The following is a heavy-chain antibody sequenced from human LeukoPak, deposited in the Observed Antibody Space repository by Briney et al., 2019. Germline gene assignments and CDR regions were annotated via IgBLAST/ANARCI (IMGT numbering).Heavy chain of an antibody. CDR2: IYPGGTT. CDR3: ARDLFGGSDY. CDR1: GFTVSSNY. J-gene: IGHJ4*02. D-gene: IGHD3-10*01. V-gene: IGHV3-53*01. Sequence: GGSLRLSCVASGFTVSSNYMSWVRQAPGKGPECVSVIYPGGTTYYADSVKGRFTISRDDSKNTLYLQMHSLRAEDTAVYYCARDLFGGSDYWGQGTLVTVSS.